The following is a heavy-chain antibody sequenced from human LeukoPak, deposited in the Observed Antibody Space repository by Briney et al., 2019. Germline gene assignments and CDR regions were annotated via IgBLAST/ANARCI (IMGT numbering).Heavy chain of an antibody. D-gene: IGHD2-2*01. J-gene: IGHJ5*02. Sequence: GASVTVSCKASGGTFSSYAISWVRQAPGQGLEWMGGIIPIFGTANYAQKFQGRVTITADESTSTAYMELSSLRSEDTAVYYCARGILYCSSTSCFTRWFDPWGQGTLVTVSS. V-gene: IGHV1-69*01. CDR1: GGTFSSYA. CDR3: ARGILYCSSTSCFTRWFDP. CDR2: IIPIFGTA.